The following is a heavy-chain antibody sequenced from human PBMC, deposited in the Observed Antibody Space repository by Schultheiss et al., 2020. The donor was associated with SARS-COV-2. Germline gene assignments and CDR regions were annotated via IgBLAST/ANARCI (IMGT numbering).Heavy chain of an antibody. D-gene: IGHD5-12*01. Sequence: SETLSLTCTVSGGSISSYYWSWIRQPAGKGLEWIGRISTSGSTNYNPSLKSRVTMSVDTSKKQFSLKLSSVTAADTAVYYCARAYSGYEVDPSLGWYFDLWGRGTLVTVSS. CDR3: ARAYSGYEVDPSLGWYFDL. V-gene: IGHV4-4*07. CDR2: ISTSGST. CDR1: GGSISSYY. J-gene: IGHJ2*01.